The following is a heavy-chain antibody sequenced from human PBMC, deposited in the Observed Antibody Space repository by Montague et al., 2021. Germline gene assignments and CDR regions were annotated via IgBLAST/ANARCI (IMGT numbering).Heavy chain of an antibody. CDR3: AKSPRAYSYAFDY. CDR2: IYSGGSNT. V-gene: IGHV3-23*03. D-gene: IGHD5-18*01. Sequence: SLRLSCAASGFTFNTYAMSWVRQAPGKGLEWISAIYSGGSNTYYADSVKGRFTISRDNSKNTLYLQMNRLRAEDTAVYYCAKSPRAYSYAFDYWGQGTLVTVSS. CDR1: GFTFNTYA. J-gene: IGHJ4*02.